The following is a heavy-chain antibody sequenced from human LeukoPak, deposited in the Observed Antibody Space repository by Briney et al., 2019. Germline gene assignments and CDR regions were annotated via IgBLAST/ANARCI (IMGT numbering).Heavy chain of an antibody. CDR1: GFTFSSYG. CDR3: AKDPAPEYSSSSVFDY. V-gene: IGHV3-30*02. CDR2: IRYDGSNK. Sequence: GGSLRLSCAASGFTFSSYGMHWVRQAPGKGLEWVAFIRYDGSNKYYADSVKGRFTISRDNSKNTLYLQMNSLRAEDTAVYYCAKDPAPEYSSSSVFDYWGQGTLVTVSS. J-gene: IGHJ4*02. D-gene: IGHD6-6*01.